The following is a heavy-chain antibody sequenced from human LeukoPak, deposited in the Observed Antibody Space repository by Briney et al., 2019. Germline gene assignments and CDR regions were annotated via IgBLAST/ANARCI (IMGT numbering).Heavy chain of an antibody. CDR1: GFTFRHYG. CDR2: IWYDGSKN. CDR3: ARAPYTTGRSFYFDS. J-gene: IGHJ4*02. Sequence: PGRTLRLSCAASGFTFRHYGMHRVRQAPGTGLEWVAIIWYDGSKNYYADSVKGRFTISRDNFNNTLYLQMNSLRAEDTALYYCARAPYTTGRSFYFDSWGQGTLVTVSS. D-gene: IGHD2-2*02. V-gene: IGHV3-33*01.